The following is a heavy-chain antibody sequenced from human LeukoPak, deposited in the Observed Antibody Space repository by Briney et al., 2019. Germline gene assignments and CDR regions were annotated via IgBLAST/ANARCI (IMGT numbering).Heavy chain of an antibody. CDR3: AREYSGYDYSFDY. V-gene: IGHV3-33*01. Sequence: PGGSLRPSCAASGFTFSSYGMHWVRQAPGKGLEWVAVIWYDGSNKYYADSVKGRFTISRDNSKNTLYLQMNSLRAEDMAVYYCAREYSGYDYSFDYWGQGTLVTVSS. CDR1: GFTFSSYG. J-gene: IGHJ4*02. D-gene: IGHD5-12*01. CDR2: IWYDGSNK.